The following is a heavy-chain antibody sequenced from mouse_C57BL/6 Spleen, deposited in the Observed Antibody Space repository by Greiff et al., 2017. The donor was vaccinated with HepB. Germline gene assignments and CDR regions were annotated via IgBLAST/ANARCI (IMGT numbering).Heavy chain of an antibody. Sequence: EVMLVESGGGLVQPGGSMKLSCVASGFTFSNYWMNWVRQSPEKGLEWVAQIRLKSDNYATHYAESVKGRFTISRDDSKSSVYLQMNNLRAEDTGIYYCTGEVPPITTVVATGYFDVWGTGTTVTVSS. J-gene: IGHJ1*03. V-gene: IGHV6-3*01. CDR2: IRLKSDNYAT. CDR3: TGEVPPITTVVATGYFDV. CDR1: GFTFSNYW. D-gene: IGHD1-1*01.